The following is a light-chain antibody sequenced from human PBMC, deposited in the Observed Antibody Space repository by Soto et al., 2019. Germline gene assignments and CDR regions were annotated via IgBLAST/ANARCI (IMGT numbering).Light chain of an antibody. CDR2: GNI. V-gene: IGLV1-40*01. CDR1: SSNIGAGYD. Sequence: QSVLAQPPAVSLAPGQRVTISCTGSSSNIGAGYDVHLYQQRPGTAPKLLIFGNINRTSGVPDRFSGSTSGTSASLAITGIKAEDKADNYSKSYDSAPSAGYVLGTGPKVNVL. CDR3: KSYDSAPSAGYV. J-gene: IGLJ1*01.